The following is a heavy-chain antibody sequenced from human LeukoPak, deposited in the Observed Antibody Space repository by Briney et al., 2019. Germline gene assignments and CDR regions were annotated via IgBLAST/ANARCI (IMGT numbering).Heavy chain of an antibody. CDR3: ARRYYYGSWINH. CDR2: INHSGST. J-gene: IGHJ4*02. D-gene: IGHD3-10*01. Sequence: PSETLSLTCAVYGGSFSGYYWSWIRQPPGKGLEWIGEINHSGSTNYNPSLKSRVTISVDTSKNQFSLKLSSVTAADTAVYYCARRYYYGSWINHWGQGTLVTVSS. CDR1: GGSFSGYY. V-gene: IGHV4-34*01.